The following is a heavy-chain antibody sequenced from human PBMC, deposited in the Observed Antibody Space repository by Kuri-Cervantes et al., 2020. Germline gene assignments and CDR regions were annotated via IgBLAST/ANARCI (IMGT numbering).Heavy chain of an antibody. Sequence: GESLKISCAASGFTFSSYSMNWARQAPGKGLEWVSVLTGNGDDTLYAESVTGRFTVSRDNSKNTLYLQMNSLRVEDTAVYFCAKGGGERCSGDCSSRVLMSWGQGTLVTVSS. V-gene: IGHV3-23*01. CDR1: GFTFSSYS. CDR3: AKGGGERCSGDCSSRVLMS. CDR2: LTGNGDDT. D-gene: IGHD2-21*02. J-gene: IGHJ4*02.